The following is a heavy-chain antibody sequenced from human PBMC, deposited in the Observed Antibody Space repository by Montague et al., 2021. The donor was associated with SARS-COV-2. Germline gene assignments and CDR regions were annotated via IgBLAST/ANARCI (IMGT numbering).Heavy chain of an antibody. CDR2: ISNNWST. Sequence: SETLSLTCTVSGGSISSFYWSWFWQPPGQGQEWIGYISNNWSTYNNSYLTSRVTMSVDTSKNQFSLTLNAVTAADTAVYYCARHYSATLPAVYWGQGTLVTVSS. J-gene: IGHJ4*02. V-gene: IGHV4-59*08. D-gene: IGHD2-15*01. CDR3: ARHYSATLPAVY. CDR1: GGSISSFY.